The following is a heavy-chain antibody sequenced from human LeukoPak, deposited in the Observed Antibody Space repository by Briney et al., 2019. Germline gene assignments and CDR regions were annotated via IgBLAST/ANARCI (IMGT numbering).Heavy chain of an antibody. V-gene: IGHV1-2*02. CDR2: INPKRGDT. CDR3: ASGRTIFYYYMDV. CDR1: GYTFTSYD. J-gene: IGHJ6*03. Sequence: ASVKVSCKASGYTFTSYDINRVRQAPGQGLEWMGWINPKRGDTNYAQKFQGRVTMTRDTSISTVYMEVSRLRSDDTAIYYCASGRTIFYYYMDVWGKGTTVTIFS. D-gene: IGHD3-3*02.